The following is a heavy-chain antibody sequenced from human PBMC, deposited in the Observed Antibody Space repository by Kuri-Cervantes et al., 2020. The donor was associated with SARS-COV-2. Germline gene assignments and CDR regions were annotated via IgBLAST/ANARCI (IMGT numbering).Heavy chain of an antibody. D-gene: IGHD3-3*01. J-gene: IGHJ2*01. V-gene: IGHV3-53*01. CDR1: GFTVSSNY. Sequence: GESLKISCAVSGFTVSSNYMSWVRQAPGKGLEWVSVIYSGGSTYYADSVKGRFTISRDNSKNTLYLQMNSLRAEDTAVYYCARDKRSLDFWSGYYSTRTRYWYFDLWGRGTLVTVSS. CDR2: IYSGGST. CDR3: ARDKRSLDFWSGYYSTRTRYWYFDL.